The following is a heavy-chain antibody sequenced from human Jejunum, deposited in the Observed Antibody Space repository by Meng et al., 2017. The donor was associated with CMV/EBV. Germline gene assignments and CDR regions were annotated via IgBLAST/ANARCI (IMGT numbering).Heavy chain of an antibody. CDR1: GFTFRSYW. V-gene: IGHV3-74*01. Sequence: SCGASGFTFRSYWMHCVRQVPGKGPVWVARISGEGGSTAYADFAKGRFTISRDNAKNTLSLEMNSLRAEDTAIYYCTKISHSSGLDWGQGILVTVSS. J-gene: IGHJ4*02. CDR2: ISGEGGST. CDR3: TKISHSSGLD. D-gene: IGHD3-22*01.